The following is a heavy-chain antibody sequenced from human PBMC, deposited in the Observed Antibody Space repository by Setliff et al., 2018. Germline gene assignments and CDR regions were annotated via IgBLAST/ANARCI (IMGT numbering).Heavy chain of an antibody. D-gene: IGHD3-3*01. CDR1: GYSFINYG. CDR3: ARVPRLEWLLPTFDS. Sequence: VASVKVSCKTSGYSFINYGLSWMRQAPGQGLEWVGWISGYNGNTDYAQNLQGRVTMTIDTSTSTAYMELRSLRSDDTAVYYCARVPRLEWLLPTFDSWGQGTLVTVSS. V-gene: IGHV1-18*01. J-gene: IGHJ4*02. CDR2: ISGYNGNT.